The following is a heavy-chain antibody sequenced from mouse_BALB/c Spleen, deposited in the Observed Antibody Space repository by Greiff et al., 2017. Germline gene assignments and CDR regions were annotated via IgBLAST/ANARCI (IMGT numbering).Heavy chain of an antibody. CDR3: TGTGTAY. CDR1: GFTFSSYW. Sequence: EVKVEESGGGLVQPGGSMKLSCVASGFTFSSYWMSWVRQSPEKGLEWVAEIRLKSDNYATHYAESVKGKFTISRDDSKSRLYLQMNSLRAEDTGIYYCTGTGTAYWGQGTLVTVSA. CDR2: IRLKSDNYAT. J-gene: IGHJ3*01. D-gene: IGHD4-1*01. V-gene: IGHV6-3*01.